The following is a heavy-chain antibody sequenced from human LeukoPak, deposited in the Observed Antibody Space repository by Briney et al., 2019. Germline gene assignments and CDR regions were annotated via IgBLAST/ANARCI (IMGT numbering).Heavy chain of an antibody. J-gene: IGHJ4*02. V-gene: IGHV4-59*01. CDR1: GGSINSYY. CDR2: IYYSGST. CDR3: ASRNFDY. Sequence: SPSETLSLTCTVSGGSINSYYWSWIRQPPGKGLEWIGYIYYSGSTNYNPSLKSRLTISVDTSKNQFSLKLSSVTAADTAVYYCASRNFDYWGQGTLVTVSS.